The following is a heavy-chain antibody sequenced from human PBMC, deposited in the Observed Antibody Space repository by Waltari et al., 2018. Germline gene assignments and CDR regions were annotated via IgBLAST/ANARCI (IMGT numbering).Heavy chain of an antibody. CDR2: ISGSGGST. CDR3: AKDGRGSGWTDY. V-gene: IGHV3-23*01. D-gene: IGHD6-19*01. Sequence: EVQLLESGGGLVQPGGSLRLSCAASGFTFSSYAMSWVRQAPGKGLEWVSTISGSGGSTYYADSVKGRFTISRDNSKNTLYLQMNSLRAEDTAVYYCAKDGRGSGWTDYWGQGTLVTVSP. J-gene: IGHJ4*02. CDR1: GFTFSSYA.